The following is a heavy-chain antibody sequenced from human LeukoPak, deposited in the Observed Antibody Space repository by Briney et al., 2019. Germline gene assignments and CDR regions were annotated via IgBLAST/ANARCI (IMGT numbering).Heavy chain of an antibody. CDR2: FYPGDSDT. J-gene: IGHJ4*02. V-gene: IGHV5-51*01. CDR3: ARRAYYESSGYYLFDY. Sequence: GESLKISCKGSGYSPTSYWIDWVRQMPGKGLEWMGIFYPGDSDTRYSPSFQGQVTISADKSINTAYLQWSSLKASDTAMYYCARRAYYESSGYYLFDYWGQGTMVTVSS. D-gene: IGHD3-22*01. CDR1: GYSPTSYW.